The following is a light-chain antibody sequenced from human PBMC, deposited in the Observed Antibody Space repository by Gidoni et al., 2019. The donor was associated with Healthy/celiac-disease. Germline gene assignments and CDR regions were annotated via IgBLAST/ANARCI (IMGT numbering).Light chain of an antibody. CDR2: GAS. V-gene: IGKV3-15*01. CDR3: QQYNNWPRT. Sequence: EIVLTQSPATLSLSPGERATLSCRASQSVSSNLAGYQQKPGQAPRLLSYGASTRATGIPARFSGRGSGTECTLTISRLQSEDFAVYYCQQYNNWPRTFGQGTKVEIK. J-gene: IGKJ1*01. CDR1: QSVSSN.